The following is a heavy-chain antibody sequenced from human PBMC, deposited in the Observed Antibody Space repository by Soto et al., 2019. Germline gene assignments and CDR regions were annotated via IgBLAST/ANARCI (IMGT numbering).Heavy chain of an antibody. CDR2: INPNSGGT. V-gene: IGHV1-2*02. CDR3: ARDPDVDTALTGYYYYYYGMDV. Sequence: ASVKVSCKASGYTFTGYYMHWVRQAPGQGLEWMGWINPNSGGTNYAQKFQGRVTMTGDTSISTAYMELSRLRSDDTAVYYCARDPDVDTALTGYYYYYYGMDVWGQGTTVTVSS. CDR1: GYTFTGYY. J-gene: IGHJ6*02. D-gene: IGHD5-18*01.